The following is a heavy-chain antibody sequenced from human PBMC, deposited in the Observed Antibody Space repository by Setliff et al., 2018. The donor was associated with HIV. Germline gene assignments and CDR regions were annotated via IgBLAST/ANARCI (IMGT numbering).Heavy chain of an antibody. D-gene: IGHD3-3*01. CDR1: GFTFSSYA. CDR2: ISGSGGST. Sequence: PGGSLRLSCAASGFTFSSYAMSWVRQAPGKGLEWVSAISGSGGSTYYADSVKGRFTISRDSSKNTLYLQMNSLRAEDTAVYYCAKDPSNGAIFGVPDYWGQGTLVTAPQ. J-gene: IGHJ4*02. CDR3: AKDPSNGAIFGVPDY. V-gene: IGHV3-23*01.